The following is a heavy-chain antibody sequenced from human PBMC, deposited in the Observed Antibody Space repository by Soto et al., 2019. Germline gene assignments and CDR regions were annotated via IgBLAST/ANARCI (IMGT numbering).Heavy chain of an antibody. Sequence: QVQLVESGGRVVQPGRSLRLSCAASGFTFSSYGMHWVRQAPGKGLEWVAVIWYDGSNKYYADSVKGRFTISRDNSKNTLYLQMNSLRAEDTAVYYCAREGVGEAFDAFDIWGQGTMVTVSS. CDR2: IWYDGSNK. D-gene: IGHD3-10*01. CDR1: GFTFSSYG. J-gene: IGHJ3*02. V-gene: IGHV3-33*01. CDR3: AREGVGEAFDAFDI.